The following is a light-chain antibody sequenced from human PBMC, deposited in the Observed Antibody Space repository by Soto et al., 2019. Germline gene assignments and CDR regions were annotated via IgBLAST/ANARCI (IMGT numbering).Light chain of an antibody. V-gene: IGKV1-33*01. J-gene: IGKJ4*01. CDR2: DAS. Sequence: DTQMTQSPSSLSASVGNRVTITCQASQDISHHLNWYQQKPGKAPQLLIYDASILETDVPTRFSGSGSGTHFTFNIGSLQAEDVATYYCQQSEIFPVTFGGGTKVEVK. CDR1: QDISHH. CDR3: QQSEIFPVT.